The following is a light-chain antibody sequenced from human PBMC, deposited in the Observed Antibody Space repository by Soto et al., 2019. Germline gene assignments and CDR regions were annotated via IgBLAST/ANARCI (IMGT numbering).Light chain of an antibody. CDR1: QSVLYSSNNKNY. V-gene: IGKV4-1*01. CDR3: QHYYSTPLT. J-gene: IGKJ4*01. Sequence: DIVMTQSPDSLAESLGERATINCKSSQSVLYSSNNKNYLAWYQQKPGQPPKLLIYWASTRESGVPDRFSGSGSGTDFTLTISSLQAEDVAVYYCQHYYSTPLTFGGGTKVEI. CDR2: WAS.